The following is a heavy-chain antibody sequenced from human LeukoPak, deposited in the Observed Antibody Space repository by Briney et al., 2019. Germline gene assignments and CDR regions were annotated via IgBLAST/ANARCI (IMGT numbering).Heavy chain of an antibody. D-gene: IGHD4-17*01. CDR2: INHSGYT. V-gene: IGHV4-34*01. CDR1: GVSFDDYY. CDR3: TRVTTGHDY. Sequence: SETLSLTCAVSGVSFDDYYWSWVRQTPGKGLEWIGEINHSGYTNDSPSLKSRVTLSIDTSRKQFSLNLRSVTVADAGIYYCTRVTTGHDYWGQGTLVTVSS. J-gene: IGHJ4*02.